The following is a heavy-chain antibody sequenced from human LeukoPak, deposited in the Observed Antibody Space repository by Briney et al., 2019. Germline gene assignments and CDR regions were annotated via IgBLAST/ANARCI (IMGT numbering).Heavy chain of an antibody. V-gene: IGHV1-18*01. D-gene: IGHD3-16*02. CDR3: ARIRVMITFGGVIVDALDI. J-gene: IGHJ3*02. CDR2: ISAYNGNT. CDR1: GYTFTSYV. Sequence: VASVNVSCKASGYTFTSYVISWVRPAPGQGRAWMGWISAYNGNTNYAQKLQGRVTMTTDTSTSTAYMELRSLRSDDTAVYYCARIRVMITFGGVIVDALDIWGQGTMVTVSS.